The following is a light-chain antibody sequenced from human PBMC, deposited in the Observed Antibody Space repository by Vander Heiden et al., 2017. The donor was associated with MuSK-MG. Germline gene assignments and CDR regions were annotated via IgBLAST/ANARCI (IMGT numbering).Light chain of an antibody. V-gene: IGKV1-39*01. Sequence: DIQMTQSPSSLSASVGDRVTITCRASQRISSYLNWYQQKPGKAPKLLIYAASSLQSGVPSRFSGSGSGTDFTLTISSLQPEDLGTYYCQESDSTPLTFGGGTKVEIK. CDR1: QRISSY. CDR3: QESDSTPLT. CDR2: AAS. J-gene: IGKJ4*01.